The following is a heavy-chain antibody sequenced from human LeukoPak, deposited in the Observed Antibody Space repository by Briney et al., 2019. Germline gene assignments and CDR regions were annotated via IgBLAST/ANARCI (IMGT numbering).Heavy chain of an antibody. Sequence: PGGSLRLSCAASGFTFSCYSMNWVRQAPGKGLEWVSSISSSSSYIYYADSVKGRFTISRDNAKNSLYLQMNSLRAEDTAVYYCARDAMTTVTTDVWGQGTTVTVSS. J-gene: IGHJ6*02. CDR3: ARDAMTTVTTDV. CDR2: ISSSSSYI. V-gene: IGHV3-21*01. D-gene: IGHD4-17*01. CDR1: GFTFSCYS.